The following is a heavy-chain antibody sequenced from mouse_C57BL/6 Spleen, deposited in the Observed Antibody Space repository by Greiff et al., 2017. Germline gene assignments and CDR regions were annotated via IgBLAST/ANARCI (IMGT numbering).Heavy chain of an antibody. J-gene: IGHJ3*01. CDR1: GFTFSDYG. CDR3: ARPPRGFAY. D-gene: IGHD6-1*01. V-gene: IGHV5-17*01. CDR2: ISSGSSTI. Sequence: EVQLQQSGGGLVQPGGSLKLSCAASGFTFSDYGMHWVRQAPEKGLEWVAYISSGSSTIYYADTVKGRFTISRDNAKNTLFLQMTSLRSEDTAMYYCARPPRGFAYWGQGTLVTVSA.